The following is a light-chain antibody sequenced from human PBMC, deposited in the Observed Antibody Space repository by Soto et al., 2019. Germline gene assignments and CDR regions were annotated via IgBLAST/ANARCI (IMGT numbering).Light chain of an antibody. V-gene: IGLV2-14*01. CDR3: SSYTGSSTLYVV. J-gene: IGLJ2*01. Sequence: QSALTQPASVSGSPGQSITISCTGTSSDVGYYNYVSWYQQQPGKAPKLMIYEVSNRPSGVSNRFSGSKSGNTASLTISGLRPEDEGDYYCSSYTGSSTLYVVFGGGTKVTVL. CDR2: EVS. CDR1: SSDVGYYNY.